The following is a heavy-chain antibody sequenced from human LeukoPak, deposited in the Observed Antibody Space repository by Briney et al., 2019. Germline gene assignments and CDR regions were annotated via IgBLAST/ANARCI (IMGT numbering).Heavy chain of an antibody. CDR2: IGVSGGST. V-gene: IGHV3-23*01. D-gene: IGHD1-14*01. CDR1: GFTFSSFA. J-gene: IGHJ4*02. CDR3: AKDLRWYYFDY. Sequence: GRSLRLSCAASGFTFSSFAMSWVRQAPGKGLEWVSNIGVSGGSTYYADSVKGRFTISRDDSKNTLHLQMNSLKGEDTAVYYCAKDLRWYYFDYWGQGTLVTVSS.